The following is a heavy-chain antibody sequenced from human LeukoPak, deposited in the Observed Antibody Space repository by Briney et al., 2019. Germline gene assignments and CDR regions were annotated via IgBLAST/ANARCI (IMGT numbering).Heavy chain of an antibody. CDR1: GFTFSSYA. CDR3: AKFGNYDFWSGDYYMDV. D-gene: IGHD3-3*01. CDR2: ISGSGGST. Sequence: GGSLRLSCAASGFTFSSYAMSWVRQAPGKGLEWVSAISGSGGSTYYADSVKGRFTISRDNSKNTLYLQMNSLRAEDTAVYYCAKFGNYDFWSGDYYMDVWGKGTTVTVSS. J-gene: IGHJ6*03. V-gene: IGHV3-23*01.